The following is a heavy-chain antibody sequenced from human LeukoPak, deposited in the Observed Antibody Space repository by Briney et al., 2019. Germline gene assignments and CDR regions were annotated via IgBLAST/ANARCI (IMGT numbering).Heavy chain of an antibody. CDR2: INPNSGGT. CDR3: AKSGGDLYYFDY. CDR1: EYTFTGYY. V-gene: IGHV1-2*02. D-gene: IGHD2-21*01. J-gene: IGHJ4*02. Sequence: ASVKVSCKASEYTFTGYYMHWVRQAPGQGLEWMGWINPNSGGTNYAQKFQGRVTMTRDTSISTAYMELSRLRSDDTAVYYCAKSGGDLYYFDYWGQGTLVTVSS.